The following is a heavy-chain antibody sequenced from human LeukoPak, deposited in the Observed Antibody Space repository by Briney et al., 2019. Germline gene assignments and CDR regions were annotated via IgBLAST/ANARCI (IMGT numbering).Heavy chain of an antibody. CDR2: IKQDGSEK. CDR3: AREPPDREDSSAWFDP. D-gene: IGHD3-22*01. J-gene: IGHJ5*02. Sequence: GGSLRLSCAASGFTFSSYGMHWVRQAPGKGLEWVANIKQDGSEKYYVDSVKGRFTISRDNAKNSLYLQMNNLRAEDTAVYYCAREPPDREDSSAWFDPWGQGTLVTVSS. CDR1: GFTFSSYG. V-gene: IGHV3-7*01.